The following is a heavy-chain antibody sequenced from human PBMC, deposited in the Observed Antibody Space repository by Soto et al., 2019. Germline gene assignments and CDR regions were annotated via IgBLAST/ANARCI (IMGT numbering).Heavy chain of an antibody. V-gene: IGHV4-4*02. CDR2: IYYSGST. J-gene: IGHJ2*01. D-gene: IGHD4-17*01. Sequence: QVQLQESGPGLVKPSGTLSITCAVSSGSISSSNWWSWVRQPPGQGLEWIGEIYYSGSTNYNPSLKSRVTISVDKSKNQFSLKLSSVAAADTAVYYCARCSTVTSSGDWYFDLWGRGTMVTVSS. CDR3: ARCSTVTSSGDWYFDL. CDR1: SGSISSSNW.